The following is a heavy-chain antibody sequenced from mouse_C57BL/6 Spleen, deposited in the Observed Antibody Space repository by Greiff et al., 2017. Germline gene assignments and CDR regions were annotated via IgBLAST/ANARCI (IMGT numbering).Heavy chain of an antibody. CDR3: ASERFGAPRYFDV. Sequence: QVQLQQSGAELVIPGASVKLSCKASGYTFTSYWMHWVKQRPGQGLEWIGYIDPSSGYTKYNQKFKGKATLTADKSSSTAYMQLSSLTSEDSAVYCWASERFGAPRYFDVWGTGTTVTVSS. CDR2: IDPSSGYT. J-gene: IGHJ1*03. CDR1: GYTFTSYW. D-gene: IGHD1-3*01. V-gene: IGHV1-7*01.